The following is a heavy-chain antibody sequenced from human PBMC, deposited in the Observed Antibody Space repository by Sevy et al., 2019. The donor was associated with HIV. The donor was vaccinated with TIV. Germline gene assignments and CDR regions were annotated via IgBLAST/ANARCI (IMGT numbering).Heavy chain of an antibody. CDR3: VKFERFLVILSDAFDI. D-gene: IGHD3-3*01. CDR2: ISSNGGST. Sequence: GESLKISCSASGFTFSSYAMHWVRQAPGKGLEYVSAISSNGGSTYYADSVKGRFTISRDNSKNTLYLQMSSLRAEDTAVYYCVKFERFLVILSDAFDIWGQGTMVTVSS. J-gene: IGHJ3*02. CDR1: GFTFSSYA. V-gene: IGHV3-64D*06.